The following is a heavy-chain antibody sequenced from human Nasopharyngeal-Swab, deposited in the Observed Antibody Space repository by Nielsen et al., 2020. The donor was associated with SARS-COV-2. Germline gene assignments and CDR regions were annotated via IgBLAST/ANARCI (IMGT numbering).Heavy chain of an antibody. J-gene: IGHJ4*02. V-gene: IGHV3-7*03. CDR1: GFTSSSYW. D-gene: IGHD3-22*01. CDR3: ARAPRRGSSGYQVVY. CDR2: IKQDGSEK. Sequence: GGSLRPSCAASGFTSSSYWMSWVRQAPGKGLEWVANIKQDGSEKYYVDSVKGRFTISRDNAKNSLYQQMNSLRAEDTAVYYCARAPRRGSSGYQVVYWGQGTLVTVSS.